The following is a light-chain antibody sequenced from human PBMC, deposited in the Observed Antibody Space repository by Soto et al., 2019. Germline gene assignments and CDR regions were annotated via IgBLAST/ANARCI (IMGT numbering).Light chain of an antibody. V-gene: IGLV1-40*01. CDR3: QSYDSSLILCV. CDR2: GNN. CDR1: SPDIGAGFD. Sequence: QSVLTQPPSVSGAPGQRVIIACTGSSPDIGAGFDVNWYQQLPGAAPKLLIYGNNNRPSGVPDRFSGSKSGTSASLAITGLQAEDEADYFCQSYDSSLILCVFGTGTKVTVL. J-gene: IGLJ1*01.